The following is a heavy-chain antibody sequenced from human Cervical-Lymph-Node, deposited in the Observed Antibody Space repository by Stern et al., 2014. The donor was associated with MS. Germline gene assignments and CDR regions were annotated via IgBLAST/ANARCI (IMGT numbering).Heavy chain of an antibody. J-gene: IGHJ4*02. D-gene: IGHD3-16*01. Sequence: EVQLLQSGGGLVQPGGSLRLSCVTSGLDISNNYMTWVRQAPGKGLEWVSTIYSGGSTYYADAVKGRFTISRHNSKNTLYLQMNSLRPEDTAVYYCARDRGGRLDYWGQGTLVTVSS. V-gene: IGHV3-53*04. CDR3: ARDRGGRLDY. CDR2: IYSGGST. CDR1: GLDISNNY.